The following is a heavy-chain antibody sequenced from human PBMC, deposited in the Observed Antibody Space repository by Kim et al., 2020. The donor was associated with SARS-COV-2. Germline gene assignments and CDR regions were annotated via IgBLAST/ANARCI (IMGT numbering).Heavy chain of an antibody. V-gene: IGHV3-74*01. CDR2: IDSDGTIT. CDR1: GFAFCRYW. J-gene: IGHJ3*01. Sequence: VGSLRLSCAASGFAFCRYWMHRVRQIPVEGLVWGSQIDSDGTITAYAHAVEGRLTISRDNVKNTLYLQMSSLRVEDKAMYNFIRGNIQPGDLWGEGTMV. D-gene: IGHD2-15*01. CDR3: IRGNIQPGDL.